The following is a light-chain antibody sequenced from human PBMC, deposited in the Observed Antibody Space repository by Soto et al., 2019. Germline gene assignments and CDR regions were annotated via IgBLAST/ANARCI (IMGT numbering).Light chain of an antibody. CDR1: SSDVGGYNY. Sequence: QSVLTQPASVSGSPGQSITISCTGTSSDVGGYNYVSWYQQHPGKAPKLMIYEVSNRPSGVSNRFSGSKSGNTASLTISGLQAEDEADYYCSSXXXSSXXVFGTGTXVT. J-gene: IGLJ1*01. CDR3: SSXXXSSXXV. V-gene: IGLV2-14*01. CDR2: EVS.